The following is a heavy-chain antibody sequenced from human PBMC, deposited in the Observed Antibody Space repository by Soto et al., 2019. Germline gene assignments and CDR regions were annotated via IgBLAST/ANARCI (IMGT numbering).Heavy chain of an antibody. J-gene: IGHJ6*02. V-gene: IGHV1-8*01. CDR2: MNPNSGNT. Sequence: QVQLVQSGAEVKKPGASVKVSCKASGYTFTSYDINWVRQATGQGLEWMGWMNPNSGNTGYAQKFQGRVTMTRNTSISTAYMELSSLRSEDXXXYXXXXXXXXRGMDVWGQGTTVTVSS. CDR3: XXXXXXRGMDV. CDR1: GYTFTSYD.